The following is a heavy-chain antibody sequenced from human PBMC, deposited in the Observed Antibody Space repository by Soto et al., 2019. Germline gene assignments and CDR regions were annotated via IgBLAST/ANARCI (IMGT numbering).Heavy chain of an antibody. CDR1: GKSLSSSGGG. D-gene: IGHD3-16*01. CDR2: IYWDDDE. CDR3: AHKIGLKNWFVP. Sequence: QITLKEAGPTLVKPTQTLTLTCTFSGKSLSSSGGGLGRIRQPPGKALEWLALIYWDDDERYSTSLKSRLTVTKDTSKQQVVLTLTNMDPMDTGMYYCAHKIGLKNWFVPWGQGILVTVS. V-gene: IGHV2-5*02. J-gene: IGHJ5*02.